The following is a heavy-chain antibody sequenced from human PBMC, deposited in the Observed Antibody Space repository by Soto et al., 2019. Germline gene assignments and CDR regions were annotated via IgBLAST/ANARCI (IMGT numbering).Heavy chain of an antibody. CDR2: VIPISGTT. D-gene: IGHD3-22*01. J-gene: IGHJ5*02. Sequence: QVQLVQSGAEVKKPGSSVKVSCKASGGTLSSYAIIWVRQAPGQGLEWMGGVIPISGTTNYAQKFQDRVTIMADESTGPAYMELSSLRSDDTAVYYCARDRQYYYDSSGRWFDHWGQGTLVTVSS. V-gene: IGHV1-69*01. CDR1: GGTLSSYA. CDR3: ARDRQYYYDSSGRWFDH.